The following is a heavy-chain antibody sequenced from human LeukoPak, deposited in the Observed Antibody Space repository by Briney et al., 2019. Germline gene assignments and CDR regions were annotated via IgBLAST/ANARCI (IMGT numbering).Heavy chain of an antibody. CDR3: AKDKGRVSPHGFDI. CDR1: GFTFSDCT. Sequence: GGSLRLSCAASGFTFSDCTMNWVRQAPGKGLEWVSGVSGSGDNTYYADSVKGRVTISRDNSKNTLYLQMSSLRVEDTALYYCAKDKGRVSPHGFDIWGQGTMVTVSS. CDR2: VSGSGDNT. J-gene: IGHJ3*02. D-gene: IGHD3-16*01. V-gene: IGHV3-23*01.